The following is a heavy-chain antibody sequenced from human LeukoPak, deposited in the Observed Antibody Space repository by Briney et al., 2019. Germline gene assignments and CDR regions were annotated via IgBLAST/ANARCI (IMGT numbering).Heavy chain of an antibody. J-gene: IGHJ4*02. CDR3: ATLPSLYYYDSSGYYIDY. CDR2: IIPIFGTA. D-gene: IGHD3-22*01. V-gene: IGHV1-69*05. CDR1: GGTFSSYA. Sequence: SVKVSCKASGGTFSSYAISWVRQAPGQGLEWMGRIIPIFGTANYAQKFQGRVTITTDESTSTAYMELSSLRSEDTAVYYCATLPSLYYYDSSGYYIDYWGQGTLVTVSS.